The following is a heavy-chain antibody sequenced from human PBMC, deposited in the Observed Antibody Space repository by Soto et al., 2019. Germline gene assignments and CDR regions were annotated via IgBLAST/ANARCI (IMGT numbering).Heavy chain of an antibody. D-gene: IGHD6-19*01. CDR3: ARAGDSSGPVALGY. Sequence: SETLSLTCAVSGGSISSGGSSWSWIRQPPGKGLEWIGYIYRSGSTYYNPSLKSRVTISIDRSKNQFSLKLSSVTAADTAVYYCARAGDSSGPVALGYWGQGTLVTVS. V-gene: IGHV4-30-2*01. CDR1: GGSISSGGSS. CDR2: IYRSGST. J-gene: IGHJ4*02.